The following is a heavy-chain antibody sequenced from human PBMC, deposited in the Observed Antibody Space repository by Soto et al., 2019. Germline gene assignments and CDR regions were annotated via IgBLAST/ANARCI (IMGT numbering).Heavy chain of an antibody. V-gene: IGHV1-46*01. D-gene: IGHD6-13*01. J-gene: IGHJ6*02. Sequence: ASVKVSCKASGYTFTSYYMHWVRQAPGQGREWMGIINPSGGSTSYAQKFQGRVTMTRDTSTNTVYMELSSLRSEDTAVYYCARSQIAAAGHYYHGMDVRGQGTTVTV. CDR3: ARSQIAAAGHYYHGMDV. CDR1: GYTFTSYY. CDR2: INPSGGST.